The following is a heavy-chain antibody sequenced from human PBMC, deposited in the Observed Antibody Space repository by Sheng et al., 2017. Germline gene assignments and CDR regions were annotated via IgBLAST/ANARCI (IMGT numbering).Heavy chain of an antibody. Sequence: QVQLVQSGAEVKKPGSSVKVSCKASGGTFSSYAISWVRQAPGQGLEWMGGIIPIFGTANYAQKFQGRVTITADESTSTAYMELSSLRSEDTAVYYCARRGSGSYYNTYYYYGMDVWGQGTTVTVSS. D-gene: IGHD3-10*01. V-gene: IGHV1-69*01. CDR1: GGTFSSYA. CDR3: ARRGSGSYYNTYYYYGMDV. CDR2: IIPIFGTA. J-gene: IGHJ6*02.